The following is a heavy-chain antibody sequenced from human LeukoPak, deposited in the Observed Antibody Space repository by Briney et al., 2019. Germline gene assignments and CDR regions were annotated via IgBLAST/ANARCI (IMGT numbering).Heavy chain of an antibody. CDR1: AGSFSGYY. Sequence: SETLSLTWALYAGSFSGYYCGWIRHPPGRRMEWMGEINNSGSPNYNTSLKSRDTISVDTPKNQFSLKMRSVTAADKAAFYCAGTLIMGFYYWGQGTLVSVS. V-gene: IGHV4-34*01. CDR3: AGTLIMGFYY. D-gene: IGHD3-16*01. J-gene: IGHJ4*02. CDR2: INNSGSP.